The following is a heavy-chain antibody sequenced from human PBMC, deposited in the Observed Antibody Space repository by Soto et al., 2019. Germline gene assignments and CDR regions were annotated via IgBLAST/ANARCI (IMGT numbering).Heavy chain of an antibody. J-gene: IGHJ4*02. V-gene: IGHV3-30*18. CDR2: ISFDGSTK. CDR1: GFRDGFPFSDYD. CDR3: ANNSFSGSKRILDS. D-gene: IGHD1-26*01. Sequence: QVQLVESGGGVVQPGRSLRLSCAASGFRDGFPFSDYDMHWVRQAPGKGLEWVALISFDGSTKNYVDSVEGRFTISRDNSRDTLFLQMDSLRPEDTAVYYCANNSFSGSKRILDSWGQGTLVTVSS.